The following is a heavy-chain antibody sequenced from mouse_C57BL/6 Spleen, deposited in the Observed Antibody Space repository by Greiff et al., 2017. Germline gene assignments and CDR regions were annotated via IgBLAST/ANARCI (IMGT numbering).Heavy chain of an antibody. V-gene: IGHV1-75*01. CDR1: GYTFTDYY. CDR3: ARWGGNYEDYYAMDY. CDR2: IFPGSGST. Sequence: VKLQQSGPELVKPGASVKISCKASGYTFTDYYINWVKQRPGQGLEWIGWIFPGSGSTYYNEKFKGKATLTVDKSSSTAYMLLSSLTSEDSAVYFCARWGGNYEDYYAMDYWGQGTSVTVSS. J-gene: IGHJ4*01. D-gene: IGHD2-1*01.